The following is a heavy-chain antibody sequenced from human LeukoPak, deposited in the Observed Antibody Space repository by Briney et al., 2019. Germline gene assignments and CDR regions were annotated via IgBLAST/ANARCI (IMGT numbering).Heavy chain of an antibody. CDR2: IGADGRGT. D-gene: IGHD2/OR15-2a*01. J-gene: IGHJ2*01. CDR1: GFTFSTYA. V-gene: IGHV3-23*01. CDR3: AKGVHAPPAATLSSFFDL. Sequence: GGSLRLSCAASGFTFSTYAMHWVRQAPGKGLEWVSGIGADGRGTYYGDSVKGRFTISRDNSRNTLFLQMNSLRAEDTAIYYCAKGVHAPPAATLSSFFDLWGRGALGTVSS.